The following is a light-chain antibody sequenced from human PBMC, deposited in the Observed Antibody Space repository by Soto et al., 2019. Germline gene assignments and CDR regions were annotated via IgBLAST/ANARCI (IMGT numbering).Light chain of an antibody. CDR3: AAGDDSLNGYV. Sequence: QSVLTQPPSVSEAPRQRVTISCSGSSSNIGNNAVNWYQQLPGKAPKLLIYYDDLLPSGVSDRFSGSKSGTSASLAISGLQSGVGADYSGAAGDDSLNGYVSGTGTKV. CDR1: SSNIGNNA. CDR2: YDD. J-gene: IGLJ1*01. V-gene: IGLV1-36*01.